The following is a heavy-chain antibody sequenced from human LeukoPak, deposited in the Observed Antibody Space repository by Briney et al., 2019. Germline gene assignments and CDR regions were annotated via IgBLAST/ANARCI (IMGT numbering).Heavy chain of an antibody. Sequence: GGSLRLSCAASGFTFSFHWMHWVRQAPGKGLVWVSRIDTDGSTTHYADSVKGRFTISRDNAKNTLFLQMSSLRAEDTAVYYCISSGNYAYRGQGTLVTVSS. J-gene: IGHJ4*02. D-gene: IGHD3-10*01. CDR3: ISSGNYAY. CDR1: GFTFSFHW. V-gene: IGHV3-74*01. CDR2: IDTDGSTT.